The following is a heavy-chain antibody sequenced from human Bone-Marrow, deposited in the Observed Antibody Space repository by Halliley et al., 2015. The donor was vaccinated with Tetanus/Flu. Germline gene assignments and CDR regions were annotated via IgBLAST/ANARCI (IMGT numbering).Heavy chain of an antibody. CDR2: ITGRGDYT. D-gene: IGHD3-3*01. J-gene: IGHJ4*02. Sequence: SLRLSCAASGFTFSSYAMSWVRQAPGKGLEWVSAITGRGDYTYYAESVEGRFTISRDNSMDTLYLQMDSLRAEDTAVYHCARDDFWSGFSRDWGQGTPVTVSS. CDR3: ARDDFWSGFSRD. V-gene: IGHV3-23*01. CDR1: GFTFSSYA.